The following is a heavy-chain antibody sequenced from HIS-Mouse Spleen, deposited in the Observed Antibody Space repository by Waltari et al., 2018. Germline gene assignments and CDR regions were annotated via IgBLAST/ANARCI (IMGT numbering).Heavy chain of an antibody. CDR1: GYTFTSYD. CDR2: MNPNSGNT. V-gene: IGHV1-8*01. CDR3: ARGPRSSWGYYYYGMDV. Sequence: QVQLVQSGAEVKKPGASVKVSCKASGYTFTSYDINWVRQATGQGLEWMGWMNPNSGNTGYAQKFQGRVTMTRNTSISTAYMELSSLRSEDTAVYYCARGPRSSWGYYYYGMDVWGQGTTVTVSS. D-gene: IGHD2-2*01. J-gene: IGHJ6*02.